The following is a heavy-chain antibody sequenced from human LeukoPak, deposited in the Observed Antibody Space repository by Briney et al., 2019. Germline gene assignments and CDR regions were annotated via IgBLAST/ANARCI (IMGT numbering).Heavy chain of an antibody. J-gene: IGHJ3*01. CDR3: STLLYSSSSGQNRGA. V-gene: IGHV3-49*04. D-gene: IGHD6-6*01. CDR2: IRSKAYGGTT. CDR1: GFTFSSYW. Sequence: GGSLRLSCAASGFTFSSYWMSWVRQAPGKGLEWVGFIRSKAYGGTTEYAASVKGRFTISRDDSKSIAYLQMNSLKTEDTAVYYCSTLLYSSSSGQNRGAWGQGTMVTVSS.